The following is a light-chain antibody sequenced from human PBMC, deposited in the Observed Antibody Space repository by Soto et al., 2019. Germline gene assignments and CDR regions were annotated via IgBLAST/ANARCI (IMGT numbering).Light chain of an antibody. Sequence: DIQMTQSPSSLFASVGDRVTITCQASQDISNYLHWFQQKPGKAPQLLIFDVSNLQTGVPSRFSGGGSGTDFALTISSLEPEDIATYYCQQYDSLPLTFGQGTRLEIK. V-gene: IGKV1-33*01. CDR3: QQYDSLPLT. CDR1: QDISNY. J-gene: IGKJ5*01. CDR2: DVS.